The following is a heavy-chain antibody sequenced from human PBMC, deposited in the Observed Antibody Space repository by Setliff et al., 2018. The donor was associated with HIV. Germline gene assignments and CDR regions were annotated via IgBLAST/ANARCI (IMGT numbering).Heavy chain of an antibody. J-gene: IGHJ4*02. CDR1: GGSISSYY. CDR3: ARSPRIGVAGEFEY. D-gene: IGHD6-19*01. Sequence: SETLSLTCTVSGGSISSYYWSWIRQPPGKGLEWIGYIYTSGSVNYNPSLNSRVTISVDTSKNQFSLKVNSVTAADTAVYYCARSPRIGVAGEFEYWGQGTRVTSPQ. CDR2: IYTSGSV. V-gene: IGHV4-4*09.